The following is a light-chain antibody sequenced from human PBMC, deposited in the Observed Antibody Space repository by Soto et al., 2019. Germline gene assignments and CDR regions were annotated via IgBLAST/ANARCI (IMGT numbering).Light chain of an antibody. J-gene: IGKJ4*01. Sequence: EIVLTQSPATLSLSPGERATLSCRASQSVSSYLAWYQQTPGQAPSLLIYDPSNRATAIPARFSGGGSGRAFTLTISSLAPEDFAVYYEQQRSSWPLSVGGGTKVEIK. CDR2: DPS. CDR1: QSVSSY. V-gene: IGKV3-11*02. CDR3: QQRSSWPLS.